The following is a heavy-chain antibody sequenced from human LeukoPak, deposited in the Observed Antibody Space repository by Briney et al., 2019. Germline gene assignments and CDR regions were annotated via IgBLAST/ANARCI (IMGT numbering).Heavy chain of an antibody. CDR2: IYTTGNT. J-gene: IGHJ3*02. D-gene: IGHD1-26*01. CDR1: GGSIRNYY. CDR3: ARYRGGGAFDI. Sequence: SETLSLTCTVSGGSIRNYYWSWIRQPAGKGLEWFGRIYTTGNTHYNPSLKSRVTISLDTSKNQFSLKLTSVTAADTAIYYCARYRGGGAFDIWGQGTMVTVSS. V-gene: IGHV4-4*07.